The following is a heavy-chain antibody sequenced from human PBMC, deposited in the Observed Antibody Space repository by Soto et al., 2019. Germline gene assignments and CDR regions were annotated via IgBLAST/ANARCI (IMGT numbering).Heavy chain of an antibody. V-gene: IGHV6-1*01. D-gene: IGHD2-2*02. CDR1: GDSVSSNSAA. J-gene: IGHJ6*02. Sequence: SQALSLTCAISGDSVSSNSAAWNWIRQSPSRGLEWLGRTYYRSKWYNAYAGSVKSRITINPDTSKNQFSLQLNSVTPEDTAVYYCARGRYCSSTSCYTGDYYYGMDVWGQGTTVTVSS. CDR3: ARGRYCSSTSCYTGDYYYGMDV. CDR2: TYYRSKWYN.